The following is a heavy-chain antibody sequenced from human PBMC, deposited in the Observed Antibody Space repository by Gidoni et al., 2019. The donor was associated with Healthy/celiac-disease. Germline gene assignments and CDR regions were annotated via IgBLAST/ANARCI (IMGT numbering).Heavy chain of an antibody. CDR2: IWYDGSNK. CDR1: GFTFSSYG. CDR3: ARDNGDYGRDY. V-gene: IGHV3-33*01. D-gene: IGHD4-17*01. Sequence: QVQLVESGGGVVQPGWSLRLSCAACGFTFSSYGMHRVRRAPGKGLEWVAVIWYDGSNKYYADSVKGRFTISRDNSKNTLYLQMNSLRAEDTAVYYCARDNGDYGRDYWGQGTLVTVSS. J-gene: IGHJ4*02.